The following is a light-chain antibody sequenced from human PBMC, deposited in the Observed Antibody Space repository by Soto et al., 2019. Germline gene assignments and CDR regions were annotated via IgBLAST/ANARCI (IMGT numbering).Light chain of an antibody. J-gene: IGLJ2*01. Sequence: QSVLTQPASVSGSPGQSITISCTGTSSDVGGYNYVSWYQQHPGKAPKLMIYDVSDRPSGVSNRFSGSKSGNTASLTISGPQAKDEVVYYGSPLKPRTPVEFAGGTKVTVL. CDR2: DVS. CDR3: SPLKPRTPVE. CDR1: SSDVGGYNY. V-gene: IGLV2-14*01.